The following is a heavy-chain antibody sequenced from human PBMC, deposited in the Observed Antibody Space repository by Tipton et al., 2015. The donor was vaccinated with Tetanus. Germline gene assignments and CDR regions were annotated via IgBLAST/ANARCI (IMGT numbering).Heavy chain of an antibody. CDR3: ARHLYGYWFDP. D-gene: IGHD3-10*01. CDR2: IYFEGST. J-gene: IGHJ5*02. V-gene: IGHV4-39*02. Sequence: GSLRLSCTVSGGSISDKKYYWGWIRQPPGKGLEWIARIYFEGSTYYSPSLKSRVTIAVDSSHKLFSLRLTSVTAADTAVYYCARHLYGYWFDPWGQGALVTVSS. CDR1: GGSISDKKYY.